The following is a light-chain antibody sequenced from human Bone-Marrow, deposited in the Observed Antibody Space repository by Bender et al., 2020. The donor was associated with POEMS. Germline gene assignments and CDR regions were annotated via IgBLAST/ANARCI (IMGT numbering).Light chain of an antibody. CDR2: QDV. CDR3: QAWDSSAGVV. Sequence: SYVLTQPPSVSVSPGQTATITCSGERLEDKYVCWYQQKPGQSPVLVIYQDVQRPSGIPERISGSSSGNTGTLTISGTQATDEADYYCQAWDSSAGVVFGGGTKLTVL. CDR1: RLEDKY. V-gene: IGLV3-1*01. J-gene: IGLJ2*01.